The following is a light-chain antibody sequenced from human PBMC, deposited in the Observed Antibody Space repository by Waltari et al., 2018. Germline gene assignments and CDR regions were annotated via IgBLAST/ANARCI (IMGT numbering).Light chain of an antibody. Sequence: DIQMTQSPSTLSASEGDRVTLTCRASQSINYWLAWYQQQPGKAPKLLIYKASTLETGVPSRFSGSGSGTEFTLTIGSLQPDDFAIYYCQQYNTYPVTFGQGTRLEIK. V-gene: IGKV1-5*03. CDR1: QSINYW. CDR2: KAS. CDR3: QQYNTYPVT. J-gene: IGKJ5*01.